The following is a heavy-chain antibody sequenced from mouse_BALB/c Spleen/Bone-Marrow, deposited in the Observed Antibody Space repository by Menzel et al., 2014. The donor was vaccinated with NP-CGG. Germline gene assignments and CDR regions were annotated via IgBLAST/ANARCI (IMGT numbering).Heavy chain of an antibody. J-gene: IGHJ3*01. V-gene: IGHV4-1*02. CDR2: INPDSSTI. D-gene: IGHD2-3*01. CDR1: GFDFSGFW. CDR3: ARLGYYGGFAY. Sequence: EVKVVESGGGLVQTGRSLKLSCAASGFDFSGFWMGWVRQAPGKGLEWIGEINPDSSTINYTPSLKDRFIISRDNAKNTLYLQMSKVRSEDTALYYCARLGYYGGFAYWGQGTLVTVSA.